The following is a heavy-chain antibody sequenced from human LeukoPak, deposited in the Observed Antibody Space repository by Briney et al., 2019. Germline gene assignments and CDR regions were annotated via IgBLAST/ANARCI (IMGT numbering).Heavy chain of an antibody. CDR1: GFTFSSYS. CDR3: ARVGPEWDPDYYDSSGPDY. J-gene: IGHJ4*02. V-gene: IGHV3-21*01. Sequence: GGSLRLSCAASGFTFSSYSMNWVRQAPGKGLEWVSSISSSSSYIYYADSVKGRFTISRDNAKNSLYLQMNSLRAEDTAVYYCARVGPEWDPDYYDSSGPDYWGQGTLVTVSS. D-gene: IGHD3-22*01. CDR2: ISSSSSYI.